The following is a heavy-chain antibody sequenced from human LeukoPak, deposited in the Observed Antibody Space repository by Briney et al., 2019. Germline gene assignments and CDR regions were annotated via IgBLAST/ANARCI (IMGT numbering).Heavy chain of an antibody. CDR2: ISYDGNNK. D-gene: IGHD3-10*01. J-gene: IGHJ4*02. Sequence: GGSLRLSCAASGFTFSSYAMHWVRQAPGKGLEWVAVISYDGNNKYYADSVKGRFTISRDNAKNSLYLQMNSLRDEDTAVYYCSRKSSGRGDYWGQGTLVTVSS. CDR1: GFTFSSYA. V-gene: IGHV3-30-3*01. CDR3: SRKSSGRGDY.